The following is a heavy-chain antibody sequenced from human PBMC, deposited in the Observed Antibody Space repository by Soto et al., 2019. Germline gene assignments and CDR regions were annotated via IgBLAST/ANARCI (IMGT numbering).Heavy chain of an antibody. D-gene: IGHD2-15*01. CDR2: ISYTGTT. CDR1: GDSISGGGYY. J-gene: IGHJ4*02. Sequence: QVQLQESGPGLVKPSQTLSLTCTVSGDSISGGGYYWSWIRQNPGKGLEWIRFISYTGTTTYNPSFMRRGTMPVEKAKNQCSLKWISVTAADTAVYYCAREGGSDSSYFGHWGQGTLVTVSP. V-gene: IGHV4-31*03. CDR3: AREGGSDSSYFGH.